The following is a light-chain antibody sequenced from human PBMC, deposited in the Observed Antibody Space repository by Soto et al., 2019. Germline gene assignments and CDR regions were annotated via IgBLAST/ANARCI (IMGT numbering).Light chain of an antibody. CDR1: QSVSNW. J-gene: IGKJ1*01. CDR3: QQYDTYWT. CDR2: KAS. V-gene: IGKV1-5*03. Sequence: IPMTQSPSTLSASVGDRVIITCRASQSVSNWLAWYQQKPGKAPNLLIDKASSLKSGVPSRFSGSGSGTEFTLTISNLQPDDFATYYCQQYDTYWTFGQGTKVDIK.